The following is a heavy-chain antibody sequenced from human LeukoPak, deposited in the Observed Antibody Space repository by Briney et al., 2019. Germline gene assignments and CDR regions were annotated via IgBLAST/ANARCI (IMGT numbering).Heavy chain of an antibody. CDR2: IRSKAFGGTT. CDR1: GFTFGDYA. D-gene: IGHD1-20*01. V-gene: IGHV3-49*04. Sequence: PGGSLRPSCTASGFTFGDYAMSWVRQAPGKGLEWVGFIRSKAFGGTTEYAASVKGRFTISRDDSKSIAYLQMNSLRTEDTAVYYCTRDIGPVTGTTWYFDFWGQGTLVTVSS. J-gene: IGHJ4*02. CDR3: TRDIGPVTGTTWYFDF.